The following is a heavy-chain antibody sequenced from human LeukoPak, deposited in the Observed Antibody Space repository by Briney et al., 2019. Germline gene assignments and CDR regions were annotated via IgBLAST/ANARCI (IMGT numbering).Heavy chain of an antibody. Sequence: PGGSLRLSCAASGFSFSNYCMNWVRQAPGKGLEWVASIKQDGSGKYYVDSVKGRFTISRDNAKSSLYLQMNSLRAEDTALYYCAKDLIAVAGASTGIDYWGQGTLVTVSS. CDR2: IKQDGSGK. CDR1: GFSFSNYC. J-gene: IGHJ4*02. D-gene: IGHD6-19*01. CDR3: AKDLIAVAGASTGIDY. V-gene: IGHV3-7*03.